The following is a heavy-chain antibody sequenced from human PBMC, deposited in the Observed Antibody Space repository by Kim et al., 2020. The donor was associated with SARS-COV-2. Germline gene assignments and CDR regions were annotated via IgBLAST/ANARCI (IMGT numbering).Heavy chain of an antibody. J-gene: IGHJ6*02. D-gene: IGHD2-15*01. Sequence: ASVKVSCKASGYTFTSYGISWVRQAPGQGLEWMGWISAYNGNTNYAQKLQGRVTMTTDTSTSTAYMELRSLRSDDTAVYYCAREGSYDGVSTPSVGSWLLNPYYYYYYGMDVWGQGTTVTVSS. CDR1: GYTFTSYG. CDR3: AREGSYDGVSTPSVGSWLLNPYYYYYYGMDV. CDR2: ISAYNGNT. V-gene: IGHV1-18*01.